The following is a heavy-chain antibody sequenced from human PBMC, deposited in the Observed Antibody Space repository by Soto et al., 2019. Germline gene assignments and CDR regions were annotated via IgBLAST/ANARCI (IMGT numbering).Heavy chain of an antibody. J-gene: IGHJ4*02. CDR2: IYSGGST. D-gene: IGHD5-18*01. CDR3: ARSGYSYGPFDY. V-gene: IGHV3-53*01. Sequence: PGVSLRLSCAASGFTVSSTYMSWVRQAPGKGLEWVSVIYSGGSTYYADSVKGRFTISRDNSKNTLYLQMNSLRAEDTAVYYCARSGYSYGPFDYWGQGTLVTVSS. CDR1: GFTVSSTY.